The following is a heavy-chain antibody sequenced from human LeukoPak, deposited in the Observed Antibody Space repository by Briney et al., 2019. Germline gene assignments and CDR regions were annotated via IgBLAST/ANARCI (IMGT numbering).Heavy chain of an antibody. CDR3: ARTGSYRDYFDF. CDR1: GYTFTSHG. D-gene: IGHD3-16*02. J-gene: IGHJ4*02. V-gene: IGHV1-18*01. Sequence: ASVKVSCKASGYTFTSHGISWVRQAPGQGLEWMGWISAYNGNPDYAQKLQGRVTMTTDTSTSTAFMELRSLRSDDTAVYYCARTGSYRDYFDFWGQGTLVTVSS. CDR2: ISAYNGNP.